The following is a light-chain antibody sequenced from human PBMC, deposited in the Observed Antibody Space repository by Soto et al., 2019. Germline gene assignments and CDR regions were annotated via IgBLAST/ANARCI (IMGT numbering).Light chain of an antibody. CDR2: GAS. CDR1: QSVGRN. Sequence: EIVMTQSPATLSVSPGERATLSCRPSQSVGRNLAWYQQRPGQAPSLLIHGASARPSGVPARFSGSGSGTEFHLTIISLQSEDFAVYYCQQYSDSPIPFGPGTTVDLK. CDR3: QQYSDSPIP. V-gene: IGKV3-15*01. J-gene: IGKJ3*01.